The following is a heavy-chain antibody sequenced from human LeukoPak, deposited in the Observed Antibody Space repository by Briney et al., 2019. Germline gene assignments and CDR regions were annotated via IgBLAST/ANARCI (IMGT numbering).Heavy chain of an antibody. CDR3: ARAQYSSSWIDY. Sequence: SETLSLTCAVYGGSFSGYYWSWIRQPPGKGLEWIGEINHSGSTNYNPSLKSRVTISVDTSKSQFSLKLSSVTAADTAVYYCARAQYSSSWIDYWGQGTLVTVSS. CDR1: GGSFSGYY. CDR2: INHSGST. J-gene: IGHJ4*02. V-gene: IGHV4-34*01. D-gene: IGHD6-13*01.